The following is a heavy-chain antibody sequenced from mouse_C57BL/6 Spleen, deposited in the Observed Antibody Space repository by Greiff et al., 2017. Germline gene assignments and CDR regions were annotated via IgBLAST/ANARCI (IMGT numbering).Heavy chain of an antibody. CDR3: ARSPLYYSNYRGYFDY. CDR1: GYTFTSYW. J-gene: IGHJ2*01. Sequence: VKLQQPGTELVKPGASVKLSCKASGYTFTSYWMHWVKQRPGQGLEWIGNINPSNGGTNYNEKFKSKATLTVDKSSSTAYMQLSSLTSEDSAVYYCARSPLYYSNYRGYFDYWGQGTTLTVSS. V-gene: IGHV1-53*01. D-gene: IGHD2-5*01. CDR2: INPSNGGT.